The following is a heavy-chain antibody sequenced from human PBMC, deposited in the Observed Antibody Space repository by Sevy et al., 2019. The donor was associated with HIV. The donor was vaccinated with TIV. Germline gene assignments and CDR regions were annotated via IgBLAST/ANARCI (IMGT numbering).Heavy chain of an antibody. CDR3: ANAYSGSYSHSYLYALDV. D-gene: IGHD1-26*01. CDR1: EFSFSYYG. Sequence: GGSLRLSCTGSEFSFSYYGIHWVRQAPGKGLDWVALISHDGINEYYADSVKGRFTISRDNSRNTVYLEMNSLRNEDTAIYFCANAYSGSYSHSYLYALDVWGQGTTVTVSS. CDR2: ISHDGINE. V-gene: IGHV3-30*18. J-gene: IGHJ6*02.